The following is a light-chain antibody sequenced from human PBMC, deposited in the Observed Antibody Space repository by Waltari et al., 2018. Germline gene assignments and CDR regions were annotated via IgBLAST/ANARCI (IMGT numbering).Light chain of an antibody. Sequence: QSALTQPRPVSGSPGQSVTISCTGTSSDVGGYNYVSWFQQHPGKAPKLMIHDVSKRPALVPDLYSVSKSGNTASLTISGIQADDETDYYCCSYAGRYTWVFGGGTKLTVL. CDR3: CSYAGRYTWV. CDR1: SSDVGGYNY. V-gene: IGLV2-11*01. J-gene: IGLJ3*02. CDR2: DVS.